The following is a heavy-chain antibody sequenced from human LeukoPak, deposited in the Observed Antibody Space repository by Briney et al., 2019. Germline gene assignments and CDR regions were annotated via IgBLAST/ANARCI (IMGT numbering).Heavy chain of an antibody. CDR3: ARLRDGTIDY. J-gene: IGHJ4*02. Sequence: GESLKISCKGSGYNFTSYWISWVRQMPGKGLEWMGRIDPSDSYINYGPSFQGHVTISGDKSISTAYLQWSTLKASGTAIYYCARLRDGTIDYWGQGTLVTVSS. CDR2: IDPSDSYI. CDR1: GYNFTSYW. V-gene: IGHV5-10-1*01.